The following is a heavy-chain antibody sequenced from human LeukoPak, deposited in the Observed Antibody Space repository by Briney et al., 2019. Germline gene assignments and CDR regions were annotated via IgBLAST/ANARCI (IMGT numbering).Heavy chain of an antibody. J-gene: IGHJ6*02. Sequence: GGSLRLSCAASGFTFSSYAMSWVRQAPGEGLEWVSAISGSGGSTYYADSVKGRFTISRDNSKNTLYLQMNSLRAEDTALYHCARSGISYYYGMDVWGQGTTVTVSS. CDR1: GFTFSSYA. CDR2: ISGSGGST. CDR3: ARSGISYYYGMDV. V-gene: IGHV3-23*01.